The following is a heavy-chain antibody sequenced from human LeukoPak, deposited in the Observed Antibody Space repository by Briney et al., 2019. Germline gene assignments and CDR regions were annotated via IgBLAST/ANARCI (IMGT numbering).Heavy chain of an antibody. V-gene: IGHV1-46*01. CDR3: ARWSGDIAAAVN. J-gene: IGHJ4*02. Sequence: ASVKVSCKVSGYTLTELSMHWVRQAPGQGLEWMGIINPSGGSTSYAQKFQGRVTMTRDTSTSTVYMELSSLRSEDTAVYYCARWSGDIAAAVNWGQGTLVTVSS. D-gene: IGHD6-13*01. CDR2: INPSGGST. CDR1: GYTLTELS.